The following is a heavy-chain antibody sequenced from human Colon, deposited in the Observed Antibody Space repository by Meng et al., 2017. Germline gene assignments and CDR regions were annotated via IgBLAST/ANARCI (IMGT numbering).Heavy chain of an antibody. Sequence: GESLKISCAVSGFTFSDYWMSWVRQPPGKGLEWVACINQEGDKIYYVDSVKGRFTVSRDNAKNSLYLEMNTLRAEDTALYYCARDYGRAGDYWGQGTLVTVSS. V-gene: IGHV3-7*01. CDR1: GFTFSDYW. CDR2: INQEGDKI. D-gene: IGHD3-10*01. J-gene: IGHJ4*02. CDR3: ARDYGRAGDY.